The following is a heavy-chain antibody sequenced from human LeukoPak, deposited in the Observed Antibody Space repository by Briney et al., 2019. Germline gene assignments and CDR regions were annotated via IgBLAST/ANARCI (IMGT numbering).Heavy chain of an antibody. CDR2: IRYEGSEI. D-gene: IGHD4-23*01. V-gene: IGHV3-30*02. CDR1: GFTLSAYA. J-gene: IGHJ4*02. Sequence: GRPLRLSSAASGFTLSAYAMHSVRQAPGKWREWVSFIRYEGSEIYYADSVKGRFTSSRDTSKNTVYLQMSSVRAEDTAVYYCATGLGGNSVGDYFDYWGQGTLVTVSS. CDR3: ATGLGGNSVGDYFDY.